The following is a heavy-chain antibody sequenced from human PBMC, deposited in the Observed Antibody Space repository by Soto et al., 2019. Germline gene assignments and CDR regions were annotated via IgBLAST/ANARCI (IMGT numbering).Heavy chain of an antibody. Sequence: ASVKVSCKASGYTFNGYYMHWVRQAPGQGLEWMGWINPNSGGTNYAQKFQGWVTMTRDTSISTAYMELSRLRSDDTAVYYCARESGCSGGSCYLTWFDPWGQGTLVTVSS. D-gene: IGHD2-15*01. CDR1: GYTFNGYY. CDR2: INPNSGGT. CDR3: ARESGCSGGSCYLTWFDP. V-gene: IGHV1-2*04. J-gene: IGHJ5*02.